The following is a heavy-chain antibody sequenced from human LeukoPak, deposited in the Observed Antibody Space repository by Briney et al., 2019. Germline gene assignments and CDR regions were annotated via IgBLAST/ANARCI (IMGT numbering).Heavy chain of an antibody. CDR2: ISGSGGST. Sequence: GGSLRLSCVASGFTFSHHSMMWVRQAPGKGMECVSAISGSGGSTYYADSVKGRFTISRDNSKNTLYLQMNSLRAEDTAVYYCAKYSSSWYDYYYYMDVWGKGTTVTVSS. D-gene: IGHD6-13*01. V-gene: IGHV3-23*01. CDR1: GFTFSHHS. CDR3: AKYSSSWYDYYYYMDV. J-gene: IGHJ6*03.